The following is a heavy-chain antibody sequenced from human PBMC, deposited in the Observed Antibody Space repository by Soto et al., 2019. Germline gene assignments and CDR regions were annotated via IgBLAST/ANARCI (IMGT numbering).Heavy chain of an antibody. CDR1: GYTFTSYA. J-gene: IGHJ6*02. V-gene: IGHV1-3*01. Sequence: QVQLVQSGAEVKKPGASVKVSCKASGYTFTSYAMHWVRQAPGQRLEWMGWINAGSGNTKYSQKFQGRVTITRDTSESTAYMELRRLRSEDTAVYYCARDEGNCSSTSCDNSYYYYYCRDVWGQGTTVTVSS. CDR2: INAGSGNT. CDR3: ARDEGNCSSTSCDNSYYYYYCRDV. D-gene: IGHD2-2*02.